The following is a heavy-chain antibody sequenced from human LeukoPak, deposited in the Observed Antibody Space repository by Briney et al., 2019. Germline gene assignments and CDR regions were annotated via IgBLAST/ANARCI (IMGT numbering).Heavy chain of an antibody. CDR2: IYPGDSDT. J-gene: IGHJ4*02. CDR3: ARLSGPIAAGTLFDY. V-gene: IGHV5-51*01. Sequence: GESLKISCKGSGYTFTSYWIGWVRQMPGKGLEWMGIIYPGDSDTRYSPSFQGQVTISADKSISTAYLQWSSLKASDTAMYYCARLSGPIAAGTLFDYWGQGTLVTVSS. D-gene: IGHD6-13*01. CDR1: GYTFTSYW.